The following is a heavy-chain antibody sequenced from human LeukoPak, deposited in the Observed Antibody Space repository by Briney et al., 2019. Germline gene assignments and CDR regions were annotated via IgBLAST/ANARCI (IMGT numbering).Heavy chain of an antibody. CDR1: GGSISSYY. Sequence: SETLSLTCTVSGGSISSYYWSWIRQPPGKGLEWIGYIYYSGSTNYNPSLKSRVTISVDTSKNQFSLKLSSVTAADTAVYYCARAQLGNFDYWGKGTLVTVSS. CDR3: ARAQLGNFDY. CDR2: IYYSGST. V-gene: IGHV4-59*01. D-gene: IGHD6-6*01. J-gene: IGHJ4*02.